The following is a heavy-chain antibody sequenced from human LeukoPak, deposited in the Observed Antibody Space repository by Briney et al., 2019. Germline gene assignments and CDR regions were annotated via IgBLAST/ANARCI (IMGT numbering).Heavy chain of an antibody. V-gene: IGHV3-23*01. J-gene: IGHJ4*02. Sequence: QSGGSLRLSCAASGFAFNTYSMNWVRQAPGKGREGVSAISGSGGSTYYADSGKGRFTISRDKCKNTMYLQMNSLRAEDTAVYYCAKDEPSGSYQPVFDYWDQGTLVTVSS. CDR3: AKDEPSGSYQPVFDY. CDR2: ISGSGGST. D-gene: IGHD1-26*01. CDR1: GFAFNTYS.